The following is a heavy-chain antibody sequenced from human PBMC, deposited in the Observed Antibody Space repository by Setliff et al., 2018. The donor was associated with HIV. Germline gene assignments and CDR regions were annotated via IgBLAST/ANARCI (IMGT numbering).Heavy chain of an antibody. CDR2: IYNSDTT. Sequence: LETLSLTCIVSGGSMNKNYWSWIRQRPGKGLEWIGYIYNSDTTNYNPSLKSRVTMSIDMSKNQFSLNLTSVTAADTAVYYCARGFAGGLFYFDSWGQGTLVTVSS. J-gene: IGHJ4*02. CDR3: ARGFAGGLFYFDS. D-gene: IGHD2-15*01. CDR1: GGSMNKNY. V-gene: IGHV4-4*09.